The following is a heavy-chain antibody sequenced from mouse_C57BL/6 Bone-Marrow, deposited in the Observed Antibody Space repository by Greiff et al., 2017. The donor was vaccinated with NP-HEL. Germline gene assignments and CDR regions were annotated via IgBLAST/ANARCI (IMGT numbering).Heavy chain of an antibody. D-gene: IGHD1-1*01. J-gene: IGHJ2*01. Sequence: EVKLQESGPGLVKPSQSLSLTCSVTGYSITSCYYWNWIRQFPGNKLEWMGYITYNGSNNYNPSLKNLISLTPDTSKNQFFLKLNSVTTEDTATYYCAREGSNFDYWGQGTTLTVSS. CDR1: GYSITSCYY. V-gene: IGHV3-6*01. CDR3: AREGSNFDY. CDR2: ITYNGSN.